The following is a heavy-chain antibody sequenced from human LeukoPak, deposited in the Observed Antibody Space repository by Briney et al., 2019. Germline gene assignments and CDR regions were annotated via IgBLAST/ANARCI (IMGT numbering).Heavy chain of an antibody. V-gene: IGHV3-23*01. CDR1: GFTFSSYA. J-gene: IGHJ4*02. CDR3: ARLRALYSSGWLPYYFDY. CDR2: ISGSGGST. Sequence: GGSLRLSCAASGFTFSSYAMSWVRQAPGKGLEWVSAISGSGGSTYYADSVKGRFTISRDNSKNTLYLQMNSLRAEDTAVYYCARLRALYSSGWLPYYFDYWGQGTLVTVSS. D-gene: IGHD6-19*01.